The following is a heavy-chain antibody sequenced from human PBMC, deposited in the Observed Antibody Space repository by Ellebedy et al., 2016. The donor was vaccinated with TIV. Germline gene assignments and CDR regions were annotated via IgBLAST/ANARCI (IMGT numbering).Heavy chain of an antibody. CDR1: GGSMNSYY. J-gene: IGHJ6*03. D-gene: IGHD2-2*01. V-gene: IGHV4-38-2*02. CDR3: ARDGTVLVPAADMDV. CDR2: GYHSGST. Sequence: GSLRLSCTVSGGSMNSYYWGWIRQPPGKGLEWIGSGYHSGSTFYNPSLKSRVSISVDTTKNQFSLRLASVTAADTAVYYCARDGTVLVPAADMDVWGKGTTVTVSS.